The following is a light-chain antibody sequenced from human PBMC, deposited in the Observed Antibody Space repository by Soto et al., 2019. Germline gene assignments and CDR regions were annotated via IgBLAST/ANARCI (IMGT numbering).Light chain of an antibody. V-gene: IGLV2-8*01. J-gene: IGLJ2*01. CDR2: DVS. CDR3: SSYAGSKGVV. CDR1: SSDVGGYNY. Sequence: QSALTQPPSASGSPGQSVTISCTGTSSDVGGYNYLSWYQQHPGKAPKLMIYDVSKRPSGVPDRFFGSKSGNTASLTVSGLQAEDEADYYCSSYAGSKGVVFGGGTKLTVL.